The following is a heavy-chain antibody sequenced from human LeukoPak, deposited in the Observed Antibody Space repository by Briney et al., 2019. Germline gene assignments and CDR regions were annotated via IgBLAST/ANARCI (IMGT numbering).Heavy chain of an antibody. CDR2: IYYSGST. CDR3: AGVRTTRGPYYYDSSGYYYYMDV. CDR1: GGSISSSSYY. V-gene: IGHV4-39*07. D-gene: IGHD3-22*01. J-gene: IGHJ6*03. Sequence: PSETLSLTCTVSGGSISSSSYYWGWIRQPPGKGLEWIGSIYYSGSTYYNPSLKSRVTISVDTSKNQFSLKLSSVTAADTAVYYCAGVRTTRGPYYYDSSGYYYYMDVWGEGTTVTISS.